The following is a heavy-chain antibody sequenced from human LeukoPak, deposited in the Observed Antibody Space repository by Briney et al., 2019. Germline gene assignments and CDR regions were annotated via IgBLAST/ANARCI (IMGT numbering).Heavy chain of an antibody. CDR3: AKDGGYCSSTSCSTGFDY. D-gene: IGHD2-2*02. V-gene: IGHV3-33*06. Sequence: GRSLRLSCAASGFTFSSYGMHWVRQAPGKGLEWVAVIWNDGSKSNYPDSVKGRFTISRDDSKNTLFLQMSSLRVEDTAVYYCAKDGGYCSSTSCSTGFDYWGQGTLVTVSS. CDR2: IWNDGSKS. CDR1: GFTFSSYG. J-gene: IGHJ4*02.